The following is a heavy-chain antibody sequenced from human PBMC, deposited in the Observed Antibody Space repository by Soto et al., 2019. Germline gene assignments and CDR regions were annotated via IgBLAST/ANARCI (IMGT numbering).Heavy chain of an antibody. Sequence: PGGSLRLSCATSGFTFSSHGMHWVRQAPGKGLEWVALIWYDGSAKYYADSVKGRITVSRDNSKNTLYLQMDSLRADDTGVYYCVRVTEVVITQGAFDIWGHGTMATVSS. CDR3: VRVTEVVITQGAFDI. V-gene: IGHV3-33*03. CDR1: GFTFSSHG. D-gene: IGHD2-21*01. CDR2: IWYDGSAK. J-gene: IGHJ3*02.